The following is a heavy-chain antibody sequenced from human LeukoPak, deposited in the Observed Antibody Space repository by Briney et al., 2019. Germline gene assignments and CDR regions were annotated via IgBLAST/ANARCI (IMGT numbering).Heavy chain of an antibody. CDR3: ARSGYSSTWYLQNFELDY. CDR2: IKQDGGEK. Sequence: GGSLRLSCAASGFTFSSYWMSWVRQAPGKGLEWVANIKQDGGEKYYVDSVKGRFTISRDNAKNSLYLQMNSLRAEDTAVYFCARSGYSSTWYLQNFELDYWGQGTLVTVSS. CDR1: GFTFSSYW. D-gene: IGHD2-2*01. J-gene: IGHJ4*02. V-gene: IGHV3-7*01.